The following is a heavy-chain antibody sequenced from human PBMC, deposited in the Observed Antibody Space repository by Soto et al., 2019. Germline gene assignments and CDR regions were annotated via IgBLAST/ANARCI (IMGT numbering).Heavy chain of an antibody. J-gene: IGHJ4*02. V-gene: IGHV1-18*01. Sequence: QVQLVQSGAEVKKPGASVKVSCKASGYTFTSNGIIWVRQAPGQGLEWMGWINTYNGNTNYAQKLQGRVTMTTDPSTNTAYMELMSLRSDDTAVYYCARDRSNYFDYWGQGTVVTVSS. CDR1: GYTFTSNG. CDR3: ARDRSNYFDY. CDR2: INTYNGNT.